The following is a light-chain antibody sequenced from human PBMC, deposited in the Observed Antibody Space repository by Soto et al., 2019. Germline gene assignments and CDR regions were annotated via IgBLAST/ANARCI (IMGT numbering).Light chain of an antibody. J-gene: IGKJ2*01. CDR3: QQYYNWPPYT. V-gene: IGKV1D-16*01. CDR2: ATS. Sequence: DIQMTQSPSSLSASVGDRITITCRASQDISGWLAWYQQKPKKAPKSLIYATSTLQSGVPSRFSGSRSGTDFTLTITSLQPEDFATYYCQQYYNWPPYTFGQGTKLDFK. CDR1: QDISGW.